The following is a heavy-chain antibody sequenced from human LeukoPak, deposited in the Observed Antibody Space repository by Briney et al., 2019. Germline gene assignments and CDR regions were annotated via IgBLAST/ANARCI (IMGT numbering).Heavy chain of an antibody. Sequence: GGSLRLSCAASGFTFSSYWMNWVRQAPGKGLEWVANIKQDGSEKYYVDSVKGRFTISRDNAKNSLYLQMNSLRAEDTAVYYCARDLVNRGSGSYFDYWGQGALVTVSS. CDR3: ARDLVNRGSGSYFDY. J-gene: IGHJ4*02. CDR2: IKQDGSEK. CDR1: GFTFSSYW. V-gene: IGHV3-7*01. D-gene: IGHD3-10*01.